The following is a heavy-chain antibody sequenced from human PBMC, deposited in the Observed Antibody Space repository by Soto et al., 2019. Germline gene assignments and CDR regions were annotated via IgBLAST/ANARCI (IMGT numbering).Heavy chain of an antibody. V-gene: IGHV3-48*02. CDR3: ASHLGIAVAHGMDV. CDR1: GFTFSRYS. Sequence: GGSLRLSCAASGFTFSRYSMNWVRQAPGKGLEWVSYINSSSSTIYYADSVKGRFTISRDNAKDSLYLQMNSLRDEDTAVYYCASHLGIAVAHGMDVWGQGTTVTVSS. CDR2: INSSSSTI. J-gene: IGHJ6*02. D-gene: IGHD6-19*01.